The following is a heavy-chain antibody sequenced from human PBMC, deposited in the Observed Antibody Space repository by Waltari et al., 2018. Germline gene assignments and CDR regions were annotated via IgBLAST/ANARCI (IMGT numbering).Heavy chain of an antibody. D-gene: IGHD6-19*01. CDR3: ARDPQYSSGWYLDY. CDR1: GYTFTGYY. J-gene: IGHJ4*02. V-gene: IGHV1-2*02. Sequence: QVQLVQSGAEVKKPGASVKVSCKASGYTFTGYYMHWVRQAPGQGLEWMGWINPTSGGTNYAQKFQGRVTMTRDTSISTAYMELSRLRSDDTAVYYCARDPQYSSGWYLDYWGQGTLVTVSS. CDR2: INPTSGGT.